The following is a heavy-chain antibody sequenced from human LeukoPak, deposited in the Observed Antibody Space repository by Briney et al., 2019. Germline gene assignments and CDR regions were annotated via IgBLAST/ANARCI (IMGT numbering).Heavy chain of an antibody. J-gene: IGHJ4*02. CDR2: ISSIGNII. CDR1: GFIFSSYV. D-gene: IGHD4-17*01. V-gene: IGHV3-48*03. Sequence: PGGSLRLSCAASGFIFSSYVMNWVRQAPGKGLEWVSYISSIGNIIYYADSVKGRFTISRDNAKNSLYLQMNSLRVEDTAVYYCARDRGYGDWFDYWGQGTLVTVSS. CDR3: ARDRGYGDWFDY.